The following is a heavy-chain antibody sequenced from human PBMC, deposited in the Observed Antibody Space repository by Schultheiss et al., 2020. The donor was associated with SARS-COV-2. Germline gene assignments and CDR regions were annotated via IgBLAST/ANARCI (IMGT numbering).Heavy chain of an antibody. CDR3: ARDPDYDSGGSNFFDY. CDR2: INPSGGST. CDR1: GYTFTSYY. Sequence: ASVKVSCKASGYTFTSYYMHWVRQAPGQGLEWMGIINPSGGSTSYAQKFQGRVTMTRDTSTSTANMELRSLRSDDTAMYYCARDPDYDSGGSNFFDYWGQGSLVTVSS. J-gene: IGHJ4*02. D-gene: IGHD3-22*01. V-gene: IGHV1-46*01.